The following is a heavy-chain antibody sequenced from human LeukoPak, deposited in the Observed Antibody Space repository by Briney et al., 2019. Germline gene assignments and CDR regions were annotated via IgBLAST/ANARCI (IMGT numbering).Heavy chain of an antibody. D-gene: IGHD5-24*01. Sequence: GGSLRLSCEASGLTLSSHSMTWVRQVPGKGLEWVSSITSGSALHYADSVRGRFTISRDTSRNRLHLQMNSLRAEDTAVYYCARAIYDGFDIWGQGKMVTVSS. CDR3: ARAIYDGFDI. CDR1: GLTLSSHS. V-gene: IGHV3-23*01. J-gene: IGHJ3*02. CDR2: ITSGSAL.